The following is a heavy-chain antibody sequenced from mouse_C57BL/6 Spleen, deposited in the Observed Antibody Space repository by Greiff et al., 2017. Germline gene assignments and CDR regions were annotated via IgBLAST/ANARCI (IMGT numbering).Heavy chain of an antibody. V-gene: IGHV1-69*01. J-gene: IGHJ2*01. CDR3: ARSPGYGSSPYYFDY. CDR1: GYTFTSYW. CDR2: IDPSDSYT. Sequence: QVQLKQPGAELVMPGASVKLSCKASGYTFTSYWMHWVKQRPGQGLEWIGEIDPSDSYTNYNQKFKGKSTLTVDKSSSTAYMQLSSLTSEDSAVYYCARSPGYGSSPYYFDYWGQGTTLTVSS. D-gene: IGHD1-1*01.